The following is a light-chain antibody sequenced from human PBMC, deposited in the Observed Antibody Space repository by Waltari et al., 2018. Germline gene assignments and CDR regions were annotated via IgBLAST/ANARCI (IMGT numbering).Light chain of an antibody. CDR2: EVT. J-gene: IGLJ1*01. CDR1: SSALGNSNY. Sequence: QSALTQPPSASGSPGQSVTIPCSGSSSALGNSNYCSWYQHYPGRAPKLLIYEVTERPSGVPHRFSGSKSGNTASLTVSGLQAEDEADYYCTSYAGNNMAVFGSGTKVTVL. CDR3: TSYAGNNMAV. V-gene: IGLV2-8*01.